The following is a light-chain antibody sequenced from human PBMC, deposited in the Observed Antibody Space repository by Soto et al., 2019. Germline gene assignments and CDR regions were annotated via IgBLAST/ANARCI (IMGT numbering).Light chain of an antibody. Sequence: QSVLTQPRSASGSPGQSITISCTGTSSDVGGYNYVSWYQQHPAKAPKLIIFDVSKRPSGVPNRFSGSKSGNTASLTISGLLAEDEADHYCCSYVGRNTYVFGTGTKVTVL. V-gene: IGLV2-11*01. CDR2: DVS. CDR3: CSYVGRNTYV. CDR1: SSDVGGYNY. J-gene: IGLJ1*01.